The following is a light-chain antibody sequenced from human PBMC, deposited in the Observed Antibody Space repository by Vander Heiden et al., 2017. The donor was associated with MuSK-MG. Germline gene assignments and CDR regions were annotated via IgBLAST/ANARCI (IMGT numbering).Light chain of an antibody. V-gene: IGKV1-5*03. CDR2: KAS. CDR3: QRNNGYPWT. J-gene: IGKJ1*01. Sequence: DIQMTQSPSTLSASVGDRVTITCRASQRISSWLAWYQQKPGKAPKLLIYKASSLESGVPSRFSGSASGTEFTLTISILHPDDFATYCCQRNNGYPWTFGQGTKVEIK. CDR1: QRISSW.